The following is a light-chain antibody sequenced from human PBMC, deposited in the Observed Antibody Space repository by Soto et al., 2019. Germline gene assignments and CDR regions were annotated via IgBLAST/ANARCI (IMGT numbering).Light chain of an antibody. CDR1: QSVSSN. J-gene: IGKJ1*01. V-gene: IGKV3-15*01. CDR3: QQYNNWPPWP. CDR2: GAS. Sequence: EIMMSQSPSALSVSQGERATLSCRASQSVSSNLAWYQQKVGQAPRLLIYGASTRATGIPARFSGSGSGTEFTLTISSLQSEDFAVYYCQQYNNWPPWPFGQGTMVAIK.